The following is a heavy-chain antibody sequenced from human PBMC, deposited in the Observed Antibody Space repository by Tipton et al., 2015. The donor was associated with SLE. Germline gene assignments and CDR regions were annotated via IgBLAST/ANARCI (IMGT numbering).Heavy chain of an antibody. J-gene: IGHJ4*02. CDR2: IYHSGST. CDR3: ARGRGDY. CDR1: GGSISSGSYY. D-gene: IGHD3-10*01. Sequence: TLSLTCTVSGGSISSGSYYWGWIRQPPGKGLEWIGSIYHSGSTNYNPSLKSRVTISVDTSKNQFSLKLSSVTAADTAVYYCARGRGDYSGQGTLVTVSS. V-gene: IGHV4-39*07.